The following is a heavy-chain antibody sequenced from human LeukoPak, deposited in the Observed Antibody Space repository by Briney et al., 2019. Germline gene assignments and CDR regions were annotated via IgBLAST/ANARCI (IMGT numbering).Heavy chain of an antibody. V-gene: IGHV3-30*01. CDR3: ARGGLAASPYFDY. D-gene: IGHD2-15*01. J-gene: IGHJ4*02. CDR2: ISYDGSNK. CDR1: GFTFSSYA. Sequence: GGSLRLSCEASGFTFSSYAMHWVRQAPGKGLEWVAVISYDGSNKYYADSVKGRFTISRDNSKNTLYLQMNSLRAEDTAVYYCARGGLAASPYFDYWGQGTLVTVSS.